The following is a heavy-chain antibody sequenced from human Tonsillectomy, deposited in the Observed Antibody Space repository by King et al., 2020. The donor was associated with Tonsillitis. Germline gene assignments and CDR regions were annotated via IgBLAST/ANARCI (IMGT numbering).Heavy chain of an antibody. CDR2: IIPVFGVA. CDR3: GRHQMGFYDNSGYWT. V-gene: IGHV1-69*01. J-gene: IGHJ4*02. D-gene: IGHD3-22*01. Sequence: VQLVESGAEVKKPGSSVKVSCKASGGTFSNFAISWVRQAPGQGLEWMGGIIPVFGVANYAQKFQGRVTITADESTSTAYMEMSSLRSEDTAVYYCGRHQMGFYDNSGYWTWGQGGLVTVSS. CDR1: GGTFSNFA.